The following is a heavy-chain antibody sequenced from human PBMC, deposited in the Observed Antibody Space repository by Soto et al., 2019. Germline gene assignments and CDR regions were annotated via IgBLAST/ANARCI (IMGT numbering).Heavy chain of an antibody. V-gene: IGHV3-30-3*01. CDR2: VSFDGSNK. CDR1: GFTFSTHA. D-gene: IGHD6-13*01. J-gene: IGHJ5*02. Sequence: QVQLVESGGGVVQPGRSLRLSCAASGFTFSTHAIHWVSQAPGKGLECVAIVSFDGSNKYFADSVKGRFTISRDNSKNTLYLQMSGLTPEDTAFYYCARDQTGITTAGGGRIDRWGQGTLVTVSS. CDR3: ARDQTGITTAGGGRIDR.